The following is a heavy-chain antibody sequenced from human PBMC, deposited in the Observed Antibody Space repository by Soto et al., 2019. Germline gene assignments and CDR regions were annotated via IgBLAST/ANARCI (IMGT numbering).Heavy chain of an antibody. V-gene: IGHV1-18*04. CDR2: ISAYNGNT. CDR3: ARDTGYSSGWYGVYGMDV. CDR1: GYTFTSYG. J-gene: IGHJ6*02. D-gene: IGHD6-19*01. Sequence: GASVKVSCKASGYTFTSYGISWVRQAPGQGLEWMGWISAYNGNTNYAQKLQGRVTMTTDTSTSTAYMELRSLRSDDTAVYYCARDTGYSSGWYGVYGMDVWGQGTTVTVSS.